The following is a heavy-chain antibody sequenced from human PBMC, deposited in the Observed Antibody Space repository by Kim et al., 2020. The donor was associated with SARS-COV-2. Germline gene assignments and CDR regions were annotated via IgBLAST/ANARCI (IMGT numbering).Heavy chain of an antibody. CDR2: IYNSGST. D-gene: IGHD4-17*01. Sequence: SETLSLTCMVSGVSISNYYWSWILQPPGKGLEWIGYIYNSGSTKYNPALKSRVAISVNTSKNQFSLKVTSVSAADTAVYYCVKGKDYADPFDSWGQGTLVSVS. CDR3: VKGKDYADPFDS. J-gene: IGHJ4*02. CDR1: GVSISNYY. V-gene: IGHV4-4*09.